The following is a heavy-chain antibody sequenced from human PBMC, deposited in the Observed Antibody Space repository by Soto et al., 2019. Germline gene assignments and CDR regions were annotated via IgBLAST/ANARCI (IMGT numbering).Heavy chain of an antibody. CDR3: ARAGSGYSHAFDY. D-gene: IGHD3-22*01. CDR2: INAGNGNT. J-gene: IGHJ4*02. CDR1: GYTFTSYA. V-gene: IGHV1-3*01. Sequence: GASVKVSCKASGYTFTSYAMHWVRQAPGQGLEWMGWINAGNGNTKYSQKFQGRVTITRDTSASTAYKELSSLRSEDTAVYYCARAGSGYSHAFDYWGQGTLVTVSS.